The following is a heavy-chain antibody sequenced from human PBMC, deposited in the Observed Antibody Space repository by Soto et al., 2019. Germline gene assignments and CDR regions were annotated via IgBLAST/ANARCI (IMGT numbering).Heavy chain of an antibody. V-gene: IGHV1-8*01. CDR2: MNPNSGNT. CDR1: GYTFTSYD. D-gene: IGHD2-8*01. J-gene: IGHJ6*02. Sequence: ASVKVSCKASGYTFTSYDINWVRQATGQGLEWMGWMNPNSGNTGYAQKFQGRVTMTRNTSISTAYMELSSLRSEDTAVYYCASLGYCTNGVCYTEEYYYYYGMDVWG. CDR3: ASLGYCTNGVCYTEEYYYYYGMDV.